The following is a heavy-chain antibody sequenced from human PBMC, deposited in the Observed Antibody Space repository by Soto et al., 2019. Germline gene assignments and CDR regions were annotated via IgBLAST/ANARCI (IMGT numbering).Heavy chain of an antibody. J-gene: IGHJ6*02. Sequence: SETLSLTCAVYGGSFSCYYWSWIRQPPGEGLEWIGEINHSGSANYNPSLKSRVTISVDTSKNQFSLKLSSVTAADTAVYYCARVGRTYFDWPVLNLGLGRKKNNYGMDVWGQGTTVTVSS. CDR1: GGSFSCYY. CDR2: INHSGSA. CDR3: ARVGRTYFDWPVLNLGLGRKKNNYGMDV. D-gene: IGHD3-9*01. V-gene: IGHV4-34*01.